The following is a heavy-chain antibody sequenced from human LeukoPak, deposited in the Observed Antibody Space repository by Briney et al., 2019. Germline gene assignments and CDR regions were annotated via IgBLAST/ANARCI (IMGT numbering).Heavy chain of an antibody. CDR1: GGSISSSSYY. Sequence: PSETLSLTCTVSGGSISSSSYYWGWIRQPPGKGLEWIGSIYYSGSTYYNPSLKSRVTISVDTSKNQFSLKLSSVTAADTAVYYCARGSHLRGRLRLGELSFFDYWGQGTLVTVSS. CDR3: ARGSHLRGRLRLGELSFFDY. D-gene: IGHD3-16*02. V-gene: IGHV4-39*07. CDR2: IYYSGST. J-gene: IGHJ4*02.